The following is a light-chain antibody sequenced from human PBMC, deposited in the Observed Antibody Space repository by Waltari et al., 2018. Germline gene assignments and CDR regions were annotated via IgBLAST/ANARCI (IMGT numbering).Light chain of an antibody. CDR2: GSS. CDR1: QNIGRT. V-gene: IGKV3-20*01. Sequence: EVVLTQSPGTLSLSPGERATLSCRASQNIGRTLTWYQQKPGQSPRLLMYGSSIRAAGIPDRFSGSGSGTDFILTITRLEPEDFAVYYCQNYERLPVTFGQGTKVEIE. CDR3: QNYERLPVT. J-gene: IGKJ1*01.